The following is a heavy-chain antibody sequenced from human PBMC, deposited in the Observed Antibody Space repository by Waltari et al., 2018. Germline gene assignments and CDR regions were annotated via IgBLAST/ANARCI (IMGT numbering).Heavy chain of an antibody. CDR2: INTYDGNT. D-gene: IGHD3-10*01. J-gene: IGHJ4*02. V-gene: IGHV1-18*01. Sequence: QVHLVQSGTEVKQPGASVKVSCKASGYRFTSYGITWVRQAPGQGLEWMGWINTYDGNTKYIERLQGRVTLTTDTSTNTAYMELRSLRSDDTAMYYCARDPFAPFYWGQGTLVTVSS. CDR3: ARDPFAPFY. CDR1: GYRFTSYG.